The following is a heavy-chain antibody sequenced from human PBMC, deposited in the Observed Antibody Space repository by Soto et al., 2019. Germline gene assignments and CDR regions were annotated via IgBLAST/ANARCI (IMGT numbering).Heavy chain of an antibody. Sequence: EVQLVESGGGLVQPGGYLRLSCAASGFTFSDHYMDWVRQAPGKGLEWVGLIRDKANSYTTEYAASVRGRFTISGDESKNSVYLQVNSLKTEDTAVYYCARRPGSGRSVDYWGQGTLVTVSS. CDR3: ARRPGSGRSVDY. CDR1: GFTFSDHY. J-gene: IGHJ4*02. CDR2: IRDKANSYTT. V-gene: IGHV3-72*01. D-gene: IGHD3-10*01.